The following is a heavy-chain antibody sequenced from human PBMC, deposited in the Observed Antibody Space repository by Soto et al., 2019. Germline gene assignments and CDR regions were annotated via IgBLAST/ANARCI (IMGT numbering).Heavy chain of an antibody. CDR1: GGSISSSNW. D-gene: IGHD6-19*01. V-gene: IGHV4-4*02. CDR2: IYHSGST. Sequence: PSQTLSLTGALCGGSISSSNWWRWVRQPPGKGLEWIGEIYHSGSTNYNPSLKSRVTISVDKSKNQFSLKLSSVTAADTAVYYCARDTYSSGWYADYWGQGTLVTVSS. J-gene: IGHJ4*02. CDR3: ARDTYSSGWYADY.